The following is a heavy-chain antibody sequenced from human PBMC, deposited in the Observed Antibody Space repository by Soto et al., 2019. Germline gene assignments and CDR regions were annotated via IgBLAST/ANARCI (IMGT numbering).Heavy chain of an antibody. V-gene: IGHV5-51*01. CDR1: VYSFTSYL. J-gene: IGHJ4*02. CDR3: ARVRDTAMVYFEY. Sequence: LXESLKISRKGSVYSFTSYLIGWVRQMPGKGLEWMGIIYPGDSDTRYSPSFQGQVTISADKSISTAYLQWSSLKASDTAMYYCARVRDTAMVYFEYWGQGTLVTAPQ. CDR2: IYPGDSDT. D-gene: IGHD5-18*01.